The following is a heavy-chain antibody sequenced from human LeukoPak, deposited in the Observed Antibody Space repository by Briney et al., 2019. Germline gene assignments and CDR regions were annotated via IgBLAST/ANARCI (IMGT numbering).Heavy chain of an antibody. CDR3: ARGIRYFDY. CDR1: GFTFSSYA. D-gene: IGHD2-21*01. V-gene: IGHV3-30-3*01. J-gene: IGHJ4*02. CDR2: ISYDGSNK. Sequence: PGGSLRLSCAASGFTFSSYAMHWVRQAPGKGLEWVAVISYDGSNKYYADSVKGRFTISRDNSKNTLYLQMNSLRAEDTAVYYCARGIRYFDYRGQGTLVTASS.